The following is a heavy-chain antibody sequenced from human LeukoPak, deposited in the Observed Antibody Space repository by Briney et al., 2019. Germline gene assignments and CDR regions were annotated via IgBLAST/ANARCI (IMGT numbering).Heavy chain of an antibody. D-gene: IGHD3-10*01. CDR3: AKDQWRGMVWRVYCY. CDR1: GFTFSSYA. V-gene: IGHV3-23*01. CDR2: ISGSGGNT. Sequence: GGSLSLSCSAYGFTFSSYAMSWVRQAPGKGLEWVSAISGSGGNTYYADSVKGRITISRDNSKNTLYLQMNRLRAEDTDLYYCAKDQWRGMVWRVYCYWGQGTLVTVSS. J-gene: IGHJ4*02.